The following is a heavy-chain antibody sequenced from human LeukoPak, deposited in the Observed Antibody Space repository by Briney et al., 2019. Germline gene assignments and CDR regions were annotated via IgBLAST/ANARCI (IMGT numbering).Heavy chain of an antibody. CDR3: AKAGDAWGFNSPLGGRFDY. CDR2: ISGSGGST. CDR1: GFTFSSYG. J-gene: IGHJ4*02. D-gene: IGHD3-10*01. Sequence: PGGSLRLSCAASGFTFSSYGMSWVRQVPGKGLEWVSTISGSGGSTYNADSVKGRFTISRDNSKNTLYLQMNSLRAEDTAVYHCAKAGDAWGFNSPLGGRFDYWGQGTLVTVSS. V-gene: IGHV3-23*01.